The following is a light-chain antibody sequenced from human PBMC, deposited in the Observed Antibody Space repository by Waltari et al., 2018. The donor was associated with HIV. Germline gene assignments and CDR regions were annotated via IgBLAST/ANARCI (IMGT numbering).Light chain of an antibody. CDR1: QSLLYNSNNKNY. J-gene: IGKJ2*01. CDR2: WAS. CDR3: QQYYGIPYT. V-gene: IGKV4-1*01. Sequence: DVVVTQSPDSMAVSLGETATLSCKSSQSLLYNSNNKNYLAWYQQKPGQRPKLLIYWASTRESGVPDRFSGSGSGTDFTLTIRRLQAEDVALYYCQQYYGIPYTFGQGTKLEIK.